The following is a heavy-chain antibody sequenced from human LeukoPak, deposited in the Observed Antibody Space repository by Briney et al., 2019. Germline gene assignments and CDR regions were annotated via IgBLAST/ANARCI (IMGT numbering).Heavy chain of an antibody. V-gene: IGHV1-2*06. CDR1: GYIFTGHY. Sequence: ASVKVSCKASGYIFTGHYMNWVRQVPGQGLEWMGRINPKTGGTNYAQNFQGRVTMTRDTSISTTYMELSRLRPDDTAVYYCARVGDGLNDAFDIWRQGTMVTVSS. CDR2: INPKTGGT. J-gene: IGHJ3*02. D-gene: IGHD5-24*01. CDR3: ARVGDGLNDAFDI.